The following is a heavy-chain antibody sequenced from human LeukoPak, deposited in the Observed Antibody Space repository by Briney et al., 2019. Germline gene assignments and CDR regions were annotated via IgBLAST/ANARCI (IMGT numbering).Heavy chain of an antibody. CDR2: VDHAGSGT. J-gene: IGHJ4*02. Sequence: GGSLRLSCAASGLTITSYWMHWVRQPPGKGLVWVSRVDHAGSGTAYADSVTGRFTISRDNAKNTVYLQMNSLRAEDTAVYYCATDLGWGQGTLVIVSS. D-gene: IGHD4-17*01. V-gene: IGHV3-74*01. CDR1: GLTITSYW. CDR3: ATDLG.